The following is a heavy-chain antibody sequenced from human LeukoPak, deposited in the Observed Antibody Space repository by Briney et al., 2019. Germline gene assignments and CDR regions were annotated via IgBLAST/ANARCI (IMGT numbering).Heavy chain of an antibody. D-gene: IGHD3-22*01. CDR2: IYYSGST. V-gene: IGHV4-39*01. CDR1: GGSISSSSYY. CDR3: ARHGVGVVITIIDY. Sequence: SETLSLTCTVSGGSISSSSYYWGWIRQPPGKGLEWIGSIYYSGSTYYNPSLKSRVTISVDTSKNQFSLKLSSVTAADTAVYYCARHGVGVVITIIDYWGQGTLVTVSS. J-gene: IGHJ4*02.